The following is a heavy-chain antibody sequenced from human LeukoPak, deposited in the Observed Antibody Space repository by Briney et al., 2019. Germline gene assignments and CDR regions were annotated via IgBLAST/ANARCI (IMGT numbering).Heavy chain of an antibody. CDR2: IYSGAGT. Sequence: GSLRLSCAASGFTVSSNYMSWVRQAPGKGLEWVSVIYSGAGTYYADSVKGRFTISRDNSKNTLYLQMNSLRPEDTAVYYCARVSYSSSWYDYWGQGTLVTVSS. V-gene: IGHV3-53*01. CDR3: ARVSYSSSWYDY. CDR1: GFTVSSNY. J-gene: IGHJ4*02. D-gene: IGHD6-13*01.